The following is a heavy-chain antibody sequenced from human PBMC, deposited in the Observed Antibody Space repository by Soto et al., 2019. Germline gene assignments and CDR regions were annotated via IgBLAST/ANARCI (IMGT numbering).Heavy chain of an antibody. Sequence: GSLRLSCTASGFPFSHYAMNWVRQGPGTRLEWGADISGSGDSARYADSVRGRFTISRDNSKNTVFLHTNNLTAGDTAVYYCAKATATGGGAFDICGQGTMVTVSS. CDR3: AKATATGGGAFDI. V-gene: IGHV3-23*01. CDR2: ISGSGDSA. J-gene: IGHJ3*02. CDR1: GFPFSHYA. D-gene: IGHD2-8*02.